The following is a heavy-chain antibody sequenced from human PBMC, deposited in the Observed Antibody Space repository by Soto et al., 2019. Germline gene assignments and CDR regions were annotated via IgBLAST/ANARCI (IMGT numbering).Heavy chain of an antibody. CDR2: TSNSAPT. J-gene: IGHJ4*02. Sequence: SGTPSVTSTVSGGSSSSYEWSWIRQSPGKGLEWIGYTSNSAPTNYNPSLKSRVTISADTSKNQFSLKLSSVTAADTAVYYRARHGIASYGIDYWGQGTLVTVSS. CDR3: ARHGIASYGIDY. CDR1: GGSSSSYE. V-gene: IGHV4-59*08. D-gene: IGHD1-26*01.